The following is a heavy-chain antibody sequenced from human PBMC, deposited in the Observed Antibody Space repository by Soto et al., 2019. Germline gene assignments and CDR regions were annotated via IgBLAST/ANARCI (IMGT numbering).Heavy chain of an antibody. J-gene: IGHJ4*02. V-gene: IGHV4-31*03. D-gene: IGHD2-8*01. Sequence: KTSETLSLTCTVSGGSISSGGYYWSWIRQHPGKGLEWIGYIYYSGSTYYNPSLKSRVTISVDTSKNQFSLKLSSVTAADTAVYYCARDPRYCTNGVCYFSFLGFDYWGQGTLVTVSS. CDR2: IYYSGST. CDR1: GGSISSGGYY. CDR3: ARDPRYCTNGVCYFSFLGFDY.